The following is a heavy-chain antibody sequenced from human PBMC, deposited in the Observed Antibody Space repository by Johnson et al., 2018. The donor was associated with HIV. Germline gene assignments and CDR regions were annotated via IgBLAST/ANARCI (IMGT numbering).Heavy chain of an antibody. CDR3: ARAGSSSDDAFDI. CDR1: GFTFDDYA. D-gene: IGHD6-6*01. J-gene: IGHJ3*02. V-gene: IGHV3-43D*03. CDR2: LSWDGGST. Sequence: QLVESGGVVVQPGGSLRLSCAASGFTFDDYAMHWVRQAPGKGLEWVSLLSWDGGSTYYVDSVKGRFTISRDNSKNTLYLQMHSLRAEDTAVYYCARAGSSSDDAFDIWGQGTMVTVSS.